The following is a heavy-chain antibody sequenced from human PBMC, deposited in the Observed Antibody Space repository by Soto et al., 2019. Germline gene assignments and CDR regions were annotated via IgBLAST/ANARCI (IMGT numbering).Heavy chain of an antibody. J-gene: IGHJ6*03. D-gene: IGHD3-9*01. Sequence: ASVKVSCKASGYTFTSYDINWVRQATGQGLEWMGWMNPNSGNTGYAQKFQGRVTTTRNTSISTAYMELSSLRSEDTAVYYCARSIRYFDYYYYMAVWGKGTTVTVSS. V-gene: IGHV1-8*01. CDR2: MNPNSGNT. CDR1: GYTFTSYD. CDR3: ARSIRYFDYYYYMAV.